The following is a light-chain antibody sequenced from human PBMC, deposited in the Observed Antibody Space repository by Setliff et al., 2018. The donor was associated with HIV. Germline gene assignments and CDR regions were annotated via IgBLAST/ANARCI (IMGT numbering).Light chain of an antibody. J-gene: IGLJ3*02. V-gene: IGLV1-40*01. CDR1: RTNIGAGYD. CDR2: GNY. CDR3: QSYDTRPNGWV. Sequence: QSVLTQPPSVSGAPGQRVVISCTGSRTNIGAGYDVHWFQQLPGTAPRLPVFGNYNRPSGVPDRFSGSKSGTSGSLVITGLQAEDEADYYCQSYDTRPNGWVFGGWTKVTVL.